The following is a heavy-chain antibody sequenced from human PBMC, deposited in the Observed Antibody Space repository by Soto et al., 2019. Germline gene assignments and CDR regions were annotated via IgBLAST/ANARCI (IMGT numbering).Heavy chain of an antibody. D-gene: IGHD1-26*01. Sequence: GGALRLSCAASGFTFSNAWMSWVRQAPGKGLEWVGRIKSKTDGGTTDYAAPVKGRFTISRDDSKNTLYLQMNSLKTEDTAVYYCTTDPVGATLPPIDYWGQGTLVTVSS. J-gene: IGHJ4*02. CDR1: GFTFSNAW. CDR2: IKSKTDGGTT. V-gene: IGHV3-15*01. CDR3: TTDPVGATLPPIDY.